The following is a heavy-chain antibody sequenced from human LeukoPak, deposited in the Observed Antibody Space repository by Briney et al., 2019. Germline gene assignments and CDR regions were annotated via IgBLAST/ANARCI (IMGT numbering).Heavy chain of an antibody. J-gene: IGHJ4*02. CDR2: IYYSGST. D-gene: IGHD5-18*01. Sequence: SETLSLTCTVSVGSISSYYWSWIRQPPGKGLEWIGYIYYSGSTNYNPSLKSRVTISVDTSKNQFSLKLSSVTAADTAVYYCARTDTAMVIDYWGQGTLVTVSS. CDR1: VGSISSYY. V-gene: IGHV4-59*01. CDR3: ARTDTAMVIDY.